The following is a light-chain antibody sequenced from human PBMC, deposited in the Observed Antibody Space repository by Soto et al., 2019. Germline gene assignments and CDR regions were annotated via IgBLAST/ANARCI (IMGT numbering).Light chain of an antibody. V-gene: IGLV1-40*01. CDR1: SSNIGSTYD. Sequence: QSVLTQPASGYGAPGQRGGISCNGSSSNIGSTYDVHWYQQLPGTVPKLLIYGNSRRPSGVPDRFSGSKSGASASLVITGLQAEDEADYYCLSYDGSLSAWVFGTGTKVTVL. CDR3: LSYDGSLSAWV. J-gene: IGLJ1*01. CDR2: GNS.